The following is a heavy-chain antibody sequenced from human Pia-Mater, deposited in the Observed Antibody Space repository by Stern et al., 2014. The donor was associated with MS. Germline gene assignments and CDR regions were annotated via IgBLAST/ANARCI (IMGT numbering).Heavy chain of an antibody. CDR3: ARDGRHTDNYGLDV. CDR1: GGTFNVYA. D-gene: IGHD3-9*01. CDR2: IIPIFGTA. J-gene: IGHJ6*02. Sequence: VQLAESGAEVKKPGSSVKVSCKASGGTFNVYAINWLRQAPGQGLAWMGGIIPIFGTANYAQKFQGRVTITADESTRTSSMQLSSLRYDDTAVYYCARDGRHTDNYGLDVWGQGTTVTVSS. V-gene: IGHV1-69*01.